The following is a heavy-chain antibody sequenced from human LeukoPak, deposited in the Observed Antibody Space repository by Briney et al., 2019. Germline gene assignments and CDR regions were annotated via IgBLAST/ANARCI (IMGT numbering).Heavy chain of an antibody. J-gene: IGHJ5*02. CDR1: GDSISTSSYY. D-gene: IGHD2-8*01. Sequence: NASETLSLTCSVSGDSISTSSYYWGWIRQPPGKGLEWIGTIYYSGSTYYNPSLTSRVTISVDTSKNQFSLKLSSVTAADTAGYYCARDDLMVYATALNWFDPWGQGTLVTVSS. V-gene: IGHV4-39*07. CDR3: ARDDLMVYATALNWFDP. CDR2: IYYSGST.